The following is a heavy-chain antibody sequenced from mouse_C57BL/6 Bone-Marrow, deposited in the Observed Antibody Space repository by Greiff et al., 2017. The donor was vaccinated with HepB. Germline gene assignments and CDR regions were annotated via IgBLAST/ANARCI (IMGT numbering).Heavy chain of an antibody. CDR1: GFNIKDDY. CDR2: IDPENGDT. J-gene: IGHJ1*03. CDR3: TNYYGSRFYWYFDV. V-gene: IGHV14-4*01. D-gene: IGHD1-1*01. Sequence: EVQLQQSGAELVRPGASVKLSCTASGFNIKDDYMHWVKQRPEQGLEWIGWIDPENGDTEYASKFQGKATITADTSSNTAYLQLSSLTSEDTAVYYCTNYYGSRFYWYFDVWGTGTTVTVSS.